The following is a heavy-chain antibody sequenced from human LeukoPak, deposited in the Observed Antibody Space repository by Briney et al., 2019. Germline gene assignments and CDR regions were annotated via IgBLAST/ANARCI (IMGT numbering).Heavy chain of an antibody. CDR2: IYWNDDK. CDR3: AHWPTSPGTTGTTLYYFDY. Sequence: SGPTLVNPTQTLTLTCTFSGFSLSTSGVGVAWIRQPPGKALEWLALIYWNDDKRYSPSLKSRLTITKDTSKNQVVLTMTNMDPVDTATYYCAHWPTSPGTTGTTLYYFDYWGQGTLVTVSS. D-gene: IGHD1-1*01. V-gene: IGHV2-5*01. J-gene: IGHJ4*02. CDR1: GFSLSTSGVG.